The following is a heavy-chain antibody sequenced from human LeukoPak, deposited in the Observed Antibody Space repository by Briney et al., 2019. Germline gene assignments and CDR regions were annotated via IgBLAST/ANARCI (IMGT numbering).Heavy chain of an antibody. CDR1: GFTFSSYG. CDR2: IRYDGSNK. V-gene: IGHV3-30*02. Sequence: GGSLRLSCAASGFTFSSYGMHWVRQAPGKGLEWVAFIRYDGSNKYYADSVKGRFTIPRDNSKNTLYLQMNSLRAEDTAVYYCAKGPLYSSSWGLEYFQHWGQGTLVTVSS. J-gene: IGHJ1*01. CDR3: AKGPLYSSSWGLEYFQH. D-gene: IGHD6-13*01.